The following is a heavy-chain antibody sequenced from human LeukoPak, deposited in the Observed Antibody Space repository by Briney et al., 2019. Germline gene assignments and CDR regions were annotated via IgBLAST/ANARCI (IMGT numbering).Heavy chain of an antibody. CDR3: ARGNGDSSTRAGVLDY. Sequence: SETLSLTCAVYGGSFSGYYWSWIRQPPGEGLEWIGEINHSGSTNYNPSLKSRVTISVDTSKNQFSLKLSSVTAADTAVHYCARGNGDSSTRAGVLDYWGQGTLVTVSS. CDR2: INHSGST. CDR1: GGSFSGYY. V-gene: IGHV4-34*01. D-gene: IGHD2-2*01. J-gene: IGHJ4*02.